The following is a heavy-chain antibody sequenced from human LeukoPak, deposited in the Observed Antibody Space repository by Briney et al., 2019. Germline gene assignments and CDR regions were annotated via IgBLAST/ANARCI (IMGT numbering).Heavy chain of an antibody. Sequence: PSETLSLTCTVSGGSISSYYWSWIRQPPGKGLEWIGYIYYSGSTNYNPSIKSRVTISVDTPKNQFSLKLSSVTAADTAVYYCAREDSSGWPHRTTRMDVWGQGTTVTVSS. CDR2: IYYSGST. J-gene: IGHJ6*02. CDR1: GGSISSYY. CDR3: AREDSSGWPHRTTRMDV. V-gene: IGHV4-59*12. D-gene: IGHD6-19*01.